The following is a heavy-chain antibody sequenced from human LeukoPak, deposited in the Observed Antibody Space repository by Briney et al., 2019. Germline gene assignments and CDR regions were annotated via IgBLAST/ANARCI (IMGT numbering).Heavy chain of an antibody. Sequence: GSLRLSCAASGFTVSSNYMSWVRQAPGKGLEWIGSIYHSGSTYYNPSLKSRVTISVDTSKNQFSLKLSSVTAADTAVYYCARVQYGPWGQGTLVTVSS. J-gene: IGHJ5*02. CDR3: ARVQYGP. CDR2: IYHSGST. D-gene: IGHD4-17*01. V-gene: IGHV4-38-2*01. CDR1: GFTVSSNY.